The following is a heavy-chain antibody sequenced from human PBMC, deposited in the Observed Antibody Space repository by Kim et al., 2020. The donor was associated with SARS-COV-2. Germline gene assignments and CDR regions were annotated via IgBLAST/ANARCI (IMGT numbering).Heavy chain of an antibody. CDR1: GFTFSSYS. J-gene: IGHJ4*02. V-gene: IGHV3-48*02. CDR2: ISSSSSTI. Sequence: GGSLRLSCAASGFTFSSYSMNWVRQAPGKGLEWVSYISSSSSTIYYADSVKGRFTISRDNAKNSLYLQMNSLRDEDTAVYYCARDEGTTAITPNPFDYWGQGTLVTVSS. D-gene: IGHD5-18*01. CDR3: ARDEGTTAITPNPFDY.